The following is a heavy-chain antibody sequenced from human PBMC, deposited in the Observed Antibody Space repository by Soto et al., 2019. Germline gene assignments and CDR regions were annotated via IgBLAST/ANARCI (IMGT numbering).Heavy chain of an antibody. CDR1: GFTCSDHF. V-gene: IGHV3-72*01. Sequence: HPWGSLRLSCAASGFTCSDHFIDWVRQAPGKGLEWVGRSRNKANSYTTGYAASVRGRFTISRDDSKNSVYLQMNSLKTEDTAVYYCARKGYDSGLDYWGQGTLVTVSS. J-gene: IGHJ4*02. CDR3: ARKGYDSGLDY. CDR2: SRNKANSYTT. D-gene: IGHD6-19*01.